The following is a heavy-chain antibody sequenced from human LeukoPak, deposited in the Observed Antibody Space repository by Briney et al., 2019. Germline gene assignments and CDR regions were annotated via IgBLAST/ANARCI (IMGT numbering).Heavy chain of an antibody. J-gene: IGHJ4*02. CDR1: GYSINNAHY. CDR2: ISQSAIA. D-gene: IGHD1/OR15-1a*01. Sequence: SETLSLTCAVSGYSINNAHYWAWIRQPPGKGLEWIGNISQSAIASYNPSLKSRVTISLDTSNNHFSLDLRSVTAADTAVYFCARASVEHSIVAGDHFDYWGQGTLVTVSS. CDR3: ARASVEHSIVAGDHFDY. V-gene: IGHV4-38-2*01.